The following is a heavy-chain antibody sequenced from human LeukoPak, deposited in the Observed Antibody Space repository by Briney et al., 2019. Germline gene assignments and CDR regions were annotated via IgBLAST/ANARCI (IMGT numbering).Heavy chain of an antibody. CDR1: GGTFSSYA. CDR2: INPNSGGT. CDR3: AREPDYVSSLDP. V-gene: IGHV1-2*06. J-gene: IGHJ5*02. D-gene: IGHD4-17*01. Sequence: GSSVKVSCKASGGTFSSYAISWVRQAPGQGLEWMGRINPNSGGTNYAQKFQGRVTMTRDTSISTAYMELSRLRSDDTAVYYCAREPDYVSSLDPWGQGTLVTVSS.